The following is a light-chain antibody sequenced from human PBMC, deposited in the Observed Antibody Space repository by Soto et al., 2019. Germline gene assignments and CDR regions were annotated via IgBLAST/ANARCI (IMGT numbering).Light chain of an antibody. Sequence: NVMNQSPDSLAVFLGERGTINCQSRPDILYSSNNNKNYLAWYQQKPGQPPKLLIYWASTRESGVPDRFSGSGSGTDFTLTISSLQPDDFATYYCQHYGAFGQGTKVDIK. CDR1: PDILYSSNNNKNY. V-gene: IGKV4-1*01. J-gene: IGKJ1*01. CDR2: WAS. CDR3: QHYGA.